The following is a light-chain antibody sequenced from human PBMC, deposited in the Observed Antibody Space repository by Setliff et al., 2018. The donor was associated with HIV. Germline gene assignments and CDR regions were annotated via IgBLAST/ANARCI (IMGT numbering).Light chain of an antibody. CDR2: DVS. Sequence: QSVLTQPASMSGSPGQSITISCTGTSGDVGGYNYVSWYQQHPGKAPKFMIYDVSKRPSGVSNRFSGSKSGNTASLTISGLQAEDEADYYCSSYTSSSTYVFRTGTKVTVL. J-gene: IGLJ1*01. V-gene: IGLV2-14*01. CDR1: SGDVGGYNY. CDR3: SSYTSSSTYV.